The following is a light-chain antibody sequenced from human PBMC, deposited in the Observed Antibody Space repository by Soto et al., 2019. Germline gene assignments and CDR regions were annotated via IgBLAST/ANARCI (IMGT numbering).Light chain of an antibody. Sequence: QSVLTQPPSVSGAPGQRVTISCTGSSSNIGAGYDVHWYQQLPGTAPKLLIYGNSNRPSGVPDRFSGSKSGTSSSLAITGLQAEDEADYYCQSYYSILSGVLFGGGTKLTVL. J-gene: IGLJ2*01. V-gene: IGLV1-40*01. CDR3: QSYYSILSGVL. CDR2: GNS. CDR1: SSNIGAGYD.